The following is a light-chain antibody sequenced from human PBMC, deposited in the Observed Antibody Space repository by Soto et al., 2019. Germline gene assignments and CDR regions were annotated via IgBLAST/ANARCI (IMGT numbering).Light chain of an antibody. Sequence: EVVLTQSPATLSLSPWERATLSCRASQSVSSYLAWYQQKPGQVPRLLIYGASNRATGIPARFSGSGSGTDFTLTISSLEPEDFAVYYCQQRSNWPLTFGGGTKVDIK. V-gene: IGKV3-11*01. CDR3: QQRSNWPLT. CDR2: GAS. CDR1: QSVSSY. J-gene: IGKJ4*01.